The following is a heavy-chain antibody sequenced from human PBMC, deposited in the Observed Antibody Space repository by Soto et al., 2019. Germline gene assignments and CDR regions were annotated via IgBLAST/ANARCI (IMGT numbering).Heavy chain of an antibody. CDR2: INHSGST. D-gene: IGHD3-22*01. J-gene: IGHJ4*02. CDR3: ASGVYYYDSSVGY. Sequence: PSETLSLTCAVYGGSFSGYYWSWIRQPPGKGLEWIGEINHSGSTNYNPSLESRVTISVDTSKNQFSLKLSSVTAADTAVYYCASGVYYYDSSVGYWGQGTLVTVSS. V-gene: IGHV4-34*01. CDR1: GGSFSGYY.